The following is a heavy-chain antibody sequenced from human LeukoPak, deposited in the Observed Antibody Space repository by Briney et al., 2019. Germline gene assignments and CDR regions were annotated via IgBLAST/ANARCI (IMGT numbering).Heavy chain of an antibody. CDR2: ISYSGNI. D-gene: IGHD3-10*01. CDR3: QAYYGSGSYSDY. V-gene: IGHV4-59*08. J-gene: IGHJ4*02. CDR1: GGSIISYY. Sequence: SETLSLTCTVSGGSIISYYWTWIRQPPGRGLEWIGYISYSGNINYNPSLKSRVTISVDTSKNQFSLKLSSVTAADTAVYYCQAYYGSGSYSDYWGQGTLVTVSS.